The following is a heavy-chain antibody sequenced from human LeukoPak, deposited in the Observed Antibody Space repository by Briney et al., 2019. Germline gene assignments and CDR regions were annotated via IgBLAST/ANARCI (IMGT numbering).Heavy chain of an antibody. J-gene: IGHJ5*02. Sequence: GASVKVSCKASGYTFTGYFIHWVRQAPGQGLEWMGWINPNSGGTNYAQKFQGRVTMTRDTSITTAYMALSRLRFDDTAVYYCARGPPEYCSGGSCYSGRNWFDPWGQGTLVTVSS. CDR1: GYTFTGYF. D-gene: IGHD2-15*01. V-gene: IGHV1-2*02. CDR3: ARGPPEYCSGGSCYSGRNWFDP. CDR2: INPNSGGT.